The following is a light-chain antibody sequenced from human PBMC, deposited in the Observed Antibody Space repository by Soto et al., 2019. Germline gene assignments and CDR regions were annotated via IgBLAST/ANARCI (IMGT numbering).Light chain of an antibody. CDR1: QSVTSD. CDR2: GAA. CDR3: QQYNQWPLT. Sequence: ETVMTQSPVTLSVSPGQRVTLSCRASQSVTSDLAWYQQRPGQAPRLHIYGAATRATGIPARFSGSGSGTEFTLTISSLQSEDFALYYCQQYNQWPLTFGGGTKVEIK. J-gene: IGKJ4*01. V-gene: IGKV3-15*01.